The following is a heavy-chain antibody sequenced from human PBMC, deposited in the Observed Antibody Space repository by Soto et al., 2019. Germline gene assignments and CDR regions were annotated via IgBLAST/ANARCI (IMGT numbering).Heavy chain of an antibody. J-gene: IGHJ4*02. Sequence: PGGSLRLSCAASGFTFTRYSMNWVRQAPGKGLEWVSSISSTTNYVYYGDSMKGRFTISRDNAKNSLYLEMNSLRAEDTAVYYCARESEDLTSNFDYWGQGTLVTVSS. CDR1: GFTFTRYS. CDR2: ISSTTNYV. V-gene: IGHV3-21*06. CDR3: ARESEDLTSNFDY.